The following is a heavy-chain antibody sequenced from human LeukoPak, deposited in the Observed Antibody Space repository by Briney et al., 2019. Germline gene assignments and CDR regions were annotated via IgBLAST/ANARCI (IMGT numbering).Heavy chain of an antibody. CDR3: ARDSGVPAAISATPFDY. J-gene: IGHJ4*02. D-gene: IGHD2-2*02. V-gene: IGHV3-7*01. Sequence: GGSLPLSCAASGFTFSSYWMSWVRQAPGKGLEWMANIKQDGSEKYYVVSVKGRFTISRDNAKNSLYLQMNSLRAEDTAVYYCARDSGVPAAISATPFDYWGQGTLVTVSS. CDR2: IKQDGSEK. CDR1: GFTFSSYW.